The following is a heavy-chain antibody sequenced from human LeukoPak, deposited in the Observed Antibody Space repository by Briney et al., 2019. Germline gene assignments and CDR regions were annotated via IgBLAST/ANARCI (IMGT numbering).Heavy chain of an antibody. J-gene: IGHJ1*01. D-gene: IGHD3-22*01. CDR3: VGSGYYYAEYFQH. CDR1: GGSISSYY. Sequence: SGTLSLTCTVSGGSISSYYWSWIRQPAGKGLEWIGRIYTSGSTNYNPSLKSRVTISVDKSKNQFSLKLSSVTAADTAVYYCVGSGYYYAEYFQHWGQGTLVTVSS. CDR2: IYTSGST. V-gene: IGHV4-4*07.